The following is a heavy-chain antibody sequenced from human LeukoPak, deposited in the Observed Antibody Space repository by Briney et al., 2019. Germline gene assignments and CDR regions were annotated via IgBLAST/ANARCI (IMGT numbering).Heavy chain of an antibody. J-gene: IGHJ6*02. CDR3: ASDSPYYGMDV. CDR2: INSDGSAT. CDR1: GFPFSSYW. Sequence: GGSLRLSCAASGFPFSSYWMHWVRQVPGKGLLWVSRINSDGSATIYADSVRGRFTISRDNAKNTLYLQMSGLSVEDTAVYHCASDSPYYGMDVWGQGTTVTVSS. V-gene: IGHV3-74*01.